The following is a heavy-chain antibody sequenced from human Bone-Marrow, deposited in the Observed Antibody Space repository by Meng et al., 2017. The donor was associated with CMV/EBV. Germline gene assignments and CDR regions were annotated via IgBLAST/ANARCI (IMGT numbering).Heavy chain of an antibody. CDR2: IWYDGTTK. CDR3: ARDDAEGGMDV. J-gene: IGHJ6*02. V-gene: IGHV3-30*02. CDR1: EFSVSRYG. Sequence: GGSLRLSCTGSEFSVSRYGVHWVRQAPGKGLEWVAFIWYDGTTKYYADSVKGRFTVSRDNAKNTVFLQMISLRAEDTAVYYCARDDAEGGMDVWGQGTTVTVSS.